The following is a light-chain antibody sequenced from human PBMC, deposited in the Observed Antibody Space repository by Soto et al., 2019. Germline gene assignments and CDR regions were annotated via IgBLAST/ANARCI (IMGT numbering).Light chain of an antibody. CDR3: QQSYSTLLT. CDR1: QSITTY. CDR2: AAS. V-gene: IGKV1-39*01. J-gene: IGKJ4*01. Sequence: DIQMTQSPSSLSASVGDRVTITCRASQSITTYLRWYQQKPGKAPTLLIYAASSLRSGVPSRFCGSGSGTDFTLTISSLQPEDFATYYCQQSYSTLLTFGGGTKVEIK.